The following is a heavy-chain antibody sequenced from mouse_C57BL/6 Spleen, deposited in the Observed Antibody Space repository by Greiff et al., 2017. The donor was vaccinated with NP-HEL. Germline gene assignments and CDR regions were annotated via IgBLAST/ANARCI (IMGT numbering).Heavy chain of an antibody. D-gene: IGHD3-2*02. CDR1: GFSLTSYG. CDR3: ARDSSGYLYAMDY. V-gene: IGHV2-6*01. CDR2: IRGVGST. Sequence: VQGVESGPGLVAPSQSLSITCTVSGFSLTSYGVDWVRQSPGKGLEWLGVIRGVGSTNYNSALKSRLSISKDNSKSQVFLKMNSLQTDDTAMYYCARDSSGYLYAMDYWGQGTSVTVSS. J-gene: IGHJ4*01.